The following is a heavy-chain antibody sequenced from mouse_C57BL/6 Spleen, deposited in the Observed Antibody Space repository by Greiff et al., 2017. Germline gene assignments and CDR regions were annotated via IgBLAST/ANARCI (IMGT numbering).Heavy chain of an antibody. J-gene: IGHJ2*01. V-gene: IGHV1-69*01. CDR1: GYTFTSYW. CDR2: IDPSDSYT. CDR3: ARGWANWAVFDY. Sequence: QVQLKQPGAELVMPGASVKLSCKASGYTFTSYWMHWVKQRPGQGLEWIGEIDPSDSYTNYNQKFKGKSTLTVDKSSSTAYMQLSSLTSEDSAVYYCARGWANWAVFDYWGQGTTLTVSS. D-gene: IGHD4-1*01.